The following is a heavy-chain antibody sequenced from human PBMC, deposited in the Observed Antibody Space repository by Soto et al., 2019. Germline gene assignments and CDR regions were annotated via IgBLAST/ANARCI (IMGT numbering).Heavy chain of an antibody. CDR1: RFTFSSYG. CDR3: AKDQEATTGHYFDY. J-gene: IGHJ4*02. D-gene: IGHD1-1*01. CDR2: ISYDGNNK. Sequence: GGSLRLACAASRFTFSSYGMHWVRQAPGKGLEWVAVISYDGNNKYYADSVKGRFTISRDNSKNTLYLQLNSLRAEDTAVYYCAKDQEATTGHYFDYWGPGTLVTVSS. V-gene: IGHV3-30*18.